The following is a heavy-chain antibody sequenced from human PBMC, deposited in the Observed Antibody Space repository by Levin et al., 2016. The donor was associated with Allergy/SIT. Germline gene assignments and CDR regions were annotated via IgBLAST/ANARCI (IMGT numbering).Heavy chain of an antibody. J-gene: IGHJ3*02. CDR3: ARDLAAAGSVESDAFDI. CDR2: IYYSGST. CDR1: GGSISSYY. D-gene: IGHD6-13*01. V-gene: IGHV4-59*13. Sequence: SETLSLTCTVSGGSISSYYWSWIRQPPGKGLEWIGYIYYSGSTNYNPSLKSRVTISVDTSKNQFSLKLSSVTAADTAVYYCARDLAAAGSVESDAFDIWGQGTMVTVSS.